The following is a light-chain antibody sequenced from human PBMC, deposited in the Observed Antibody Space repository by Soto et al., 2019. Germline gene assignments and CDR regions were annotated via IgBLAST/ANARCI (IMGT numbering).Light chain of an antibody. V-gene: IGLV2-14*03. Sequence: QSVLTQPASVSGSPGQSITISCTGTSSDVGGFNYVSWYQQHPGKAPKLMIYDVTNRPSGVSYRFSGSKSGNTASLTISGLQAEDEADYYCNSHAGSNNLLFGGGTKLTVL. CDR2: DVT. CDR3: NSHAGSNNLL. J-gene: IGLJ2*01. CDR1: SSDVGGFNY.